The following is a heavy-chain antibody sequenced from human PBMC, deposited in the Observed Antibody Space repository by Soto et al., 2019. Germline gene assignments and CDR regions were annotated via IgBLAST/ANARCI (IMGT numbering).Heavy chain of an antibody. Sequence: SETLSLTCAVSGDSISSDKWWSWVRQPPGKGLEWIGEIHHSGRTNYNPSLKSRVTILVEKSKNQVSLELSSMTAADTAVSSALRLYLQMNSLRADDTAVYYCARGIAAAGPKLDYWGQGTLVTVSS. V-gene: IGHV4-4*02. CDR1: GDSISSDKW. J-gene: IGHJ4*02. CDR2: IHHSGRT. CDR3: LRLYLQMNSLRADDTAVYYCARGIAAAGPKLDY. D-gene: IGHD6-13*01.